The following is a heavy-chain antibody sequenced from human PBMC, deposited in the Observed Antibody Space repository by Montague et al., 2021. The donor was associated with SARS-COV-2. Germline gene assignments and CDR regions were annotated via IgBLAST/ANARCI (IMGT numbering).Heavy chain of an antibody. CDR3: ARDVSGRRAVNWFDP. Sequence: SETLSLTCTVSGGSISSHYWAWIRQPPGKGLEWLGYIYYSGSINSNPSLKSRVTMSVDTSKNQFSLRLTSVTAADTAVYYCARDVSGRRAVNWFDPWGQGTMVTVSS. CDR1: GGSISSHY. V-gene: IGHV4-59*11. J-gene: IGHJ5*02. CDR2: IYYSGSI.